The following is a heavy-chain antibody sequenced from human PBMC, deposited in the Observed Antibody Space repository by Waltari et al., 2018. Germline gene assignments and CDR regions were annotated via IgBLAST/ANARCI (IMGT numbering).Heavy chain of an antibody. Sequence: EVQLLESGGGLVKPGGSLRLSCAASGCTFSSYAMSWVRQAPGKGLEWVSAIRGSGGSTYYADSVKGRFTISRDNSKNRLYLQMNSLRAEDTAVYYCAKDKAAGYYYGMDVWGQGTTVTVSS. J-gene: IGHJ6*02. CDR2: IRGSGGST. CDR3: AKDKAAGYYYGMDV. D-gene: IGHD6-13*01. V-gene: IGHV3-23*01. CDR1: GCTFSSYA.